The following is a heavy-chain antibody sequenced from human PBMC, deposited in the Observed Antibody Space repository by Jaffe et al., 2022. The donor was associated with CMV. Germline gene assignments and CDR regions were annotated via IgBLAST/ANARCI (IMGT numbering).Heavy chain of an antibody. Sequence: QVQLVESGGGVVQPGRSLRLSCAASGFTFSSYGMHWVRQAPGKGLEWVAVISYDGSNKYYADSVKGRFTISRDNSKNTLYLQMNSLRAEDTAVYYCAKDSLGGDYGPLSDYYYGMDVWGQGTTVTVSS. CDR3: AKDSLGGDYGPLSDYYYGMDV. CDR1: GFTFSSYG. CDR2: ISYDGSNK. D-gene: IGHD4-17*01. J-gene: IGHJ6*02. V-gene: IGHV3-30*18.